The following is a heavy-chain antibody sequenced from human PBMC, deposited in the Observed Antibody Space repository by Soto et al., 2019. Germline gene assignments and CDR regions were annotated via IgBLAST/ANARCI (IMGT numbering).Heavy chain of an antibody. CDR2: INPNSGGT. V-gene: IGHV1-2*02. CDR3: ARKLGYSRSWYFFDY. J-gene: IGHJ4*02. Sequence: GASVKVSCKASGYTFTGYYMHWVRQAPGQGLEWMGWINPNSGGTNYAQKFQGRVTMTRDTSISTAYMELSRLRSDDTAVYYCARKLGYSRSWYFFDYWGQGTLVTVSS. CDR1: GYTFTGYY. D-gene: IGHD6-13*01.